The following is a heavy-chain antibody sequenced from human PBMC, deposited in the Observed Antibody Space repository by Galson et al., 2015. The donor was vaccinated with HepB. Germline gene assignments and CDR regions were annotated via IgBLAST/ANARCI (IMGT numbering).Heavy chain of an antibody. V-gene: IGHV3-21*01. CDR3: ARGALVGTTDGLHFDY. CDR2: ISSSSGYI. J-gene: IGHJ4*02. D-gene: IGHD5-12*01. CDR1: GFIFNSYT. Sequence: SLRLSCAASGFIFNSYTMNWVRQAPGKGLEWVSSISSSSGYIYYLDSVRGRFTISRDNAKSSVYLQMNSLRAEDTAVYYCARGALVGTTDGLHFDYWGQGTLVTVSS.